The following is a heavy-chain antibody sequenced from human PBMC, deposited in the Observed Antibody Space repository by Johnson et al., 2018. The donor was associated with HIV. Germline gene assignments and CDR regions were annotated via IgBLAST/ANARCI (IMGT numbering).Heavy chain of an antibody. CDR1: GFTFSSYA. J-gene: IGHJ3*02. D-gene: IGHD3-22*01. CDR3: AKVYYADSRGPGDDAFNI. V-gene: IGHV3-64*01. CDR2: ISSNGGST. Sequence: MQLVESGGGLVQPGGSLRLSCAASGFTFSSYAMHWVRQAPGKGLEYVSAISSNGGSTYYANSVKGRFTISRDNSKNTMYLQMNSLRAEDTAVYYCAKVYYADSRGPGDDAFNIWGQGTMVTASS.